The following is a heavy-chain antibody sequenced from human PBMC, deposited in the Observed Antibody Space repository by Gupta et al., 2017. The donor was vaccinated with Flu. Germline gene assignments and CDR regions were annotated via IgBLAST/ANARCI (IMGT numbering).Heavy chain of an antibody. V-gene: IGHV3-9*01. D-gene: IGHD4-11*01. CDR1: GFTFDDYA. Sequence: EVLLVESGGGLVQPGRSLILSCVASGFTFDDYAMHWVRQAPGKGLEWVSFISWNGGSVAYADSGKGRFTIARDNAKNSLYLQMNSLRAEDTALYYGAKDFETTITPHCEYWGQGTLCTVSS. J-gene: IGHJ4*02. CDR2: ISWNGGSV. CDR3: AKDFETTITPHCEY.